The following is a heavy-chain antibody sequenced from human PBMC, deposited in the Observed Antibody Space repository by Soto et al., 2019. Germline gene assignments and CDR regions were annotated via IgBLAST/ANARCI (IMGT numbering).Heavy chain of an antibody. J-gene: IGHJ3*02. CDR3: ARDRYYGSAFAKNSFDI. CDR2: INPYSGDT. Sequence: QVQLVQSGAEVKKPGASVKVSCKASGYSFTGYYMHWVRQAPGQGLEWMGWINPYSGDTNYAQTFQGWVTVTRDTSIRTAYMELSRLRSNDTAVYYCARDRYYGSAFAKNSFDIWGQGTMVTVSS. V-gene: IGHV1-2*04. CDR1: GYSFTGYY. D-gene: IGHD3-10*01.